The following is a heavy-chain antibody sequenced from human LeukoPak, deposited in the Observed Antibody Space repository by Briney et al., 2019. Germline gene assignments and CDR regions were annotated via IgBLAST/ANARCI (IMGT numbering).Heavy chain of an antibody. J-gene: IGHJ3*02. CDR3: ARVHYGSGISGSYYPGAFDI. Sequence: ASVKVSCKASGYTFTSYGISWVRQAPGQGLEWMGWISAYNGNTNYAQKLQGRVTMTTDTSTSTAYMELRSLRSDDTAVYYCARVHYGSGISGSYYPGAFDIWGQGTMVTVSS. CDR1: GYTFTSYG. CDR2: ISAYNGNT. V-gene: IGHV1-18*01. D-gene: IGHD3-10*01.